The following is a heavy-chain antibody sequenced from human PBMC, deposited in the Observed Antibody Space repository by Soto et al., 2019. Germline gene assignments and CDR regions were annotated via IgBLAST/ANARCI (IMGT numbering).Heavy chain of an antibody. V-gene: IGHV5-51*01. Sequence: LGESLKISCKGSGYSFTSYWIGWVRQMPGKGLEWMGIIYPGDSDTRYSPSFQGQVTISADKSISTAYLQWSSLKASDTAMSYWARGGGYGGKGDYGMGVWGQGTTVTVSS. CDR1: GYSFTSYW. CDR2: IYPGDSDT. CDR3: ARGGGYGGKGDYGMGV. J-gene: IGHJ6*02. D-gene: IGHD5-12*01.